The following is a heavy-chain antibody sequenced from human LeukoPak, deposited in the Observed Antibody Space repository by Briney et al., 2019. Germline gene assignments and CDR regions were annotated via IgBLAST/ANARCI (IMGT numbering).Heavy chain of an antibody. V-gene: IGHV3-30-3*01. CDR2: ISYDGSNK. J-gene: IGHJ6*02. CDR1: GFTFSSYA. CDR3: ARDTLYYDILTGYRYYYYGMDV. D-gene: IGHD3-9*01. Sequence: GGSLRLSCAASGFTFSSYAMHWVRQAPGKGLEWMAVISYDGSNKYYADSVKGRFTISRDNSKNTLYLQMNSLRAEDTAVYYCARDTLYYDILTGYRYYYYGMDVWGQGTTVTVSS.